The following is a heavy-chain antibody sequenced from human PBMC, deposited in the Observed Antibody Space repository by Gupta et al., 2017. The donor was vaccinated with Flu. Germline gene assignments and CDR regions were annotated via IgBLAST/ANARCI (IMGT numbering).Heavy chain of an antibody. D-gene: IGHD1-1*01. J-gene: IGHJ3*02. V-gene: IGHV3-9*01. CDR3: AKDMGTTGTAGAFDM. Sequence: QLVESGGGLIQPGRSLRLSCAASGFTFDDYAMHWVRQVPGKGLEWVSSINWNGGSTYYADSVRGRFTISRDNGKNSLSLQMNSLREDDTALYYCAKDMGTTGTAGAFDMWGQGTMVTVSS. CDR1: GFTFDDYA. CDR2: INWNGGST.